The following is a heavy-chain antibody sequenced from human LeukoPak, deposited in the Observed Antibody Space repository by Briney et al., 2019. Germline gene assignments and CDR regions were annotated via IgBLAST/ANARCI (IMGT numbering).Heavy chain of an antibody. CDR2: IGIDSGNT. J-gene: IGHJ4*02. Sequence: GGSLRLSCAASGFTFSDYSMNWVRQAPGKGLEWISYIGIDSGNTNYADSVKGRFTISGDKAKNSLYLQMNSLRVEDTAVYYCACHYYDSSGYFDYWGQGTLVTVSS. V-gene: IGHV3-48*01. D-gene: IGHD3-22*01. CDR3: ACHYYDSSGYFDY. CDR1: GFTFSDYS.